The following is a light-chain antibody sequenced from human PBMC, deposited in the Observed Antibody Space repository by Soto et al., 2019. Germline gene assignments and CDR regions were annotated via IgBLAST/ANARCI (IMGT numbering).Light chain of an antibody. CDR2: GAS. Sequence: EIVLTKSPGTLSLSPGERATLSCRASQSVSSSYLAWYQQKPGQAPRLLIYGASNRATGIPDRFSGSGSGTDFTLTISRLEPEDFEVYYCQQYGSSPLTFGGGTNVEIQ. CDR3: QQYGSSPLT. J-gene: IGKJ4*01. CDR1: QSVSSSY. V-gene: IGKV3-20*01.